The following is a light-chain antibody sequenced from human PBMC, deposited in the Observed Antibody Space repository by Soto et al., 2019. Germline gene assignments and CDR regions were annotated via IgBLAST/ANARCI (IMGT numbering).Light chain of an antibody. CDR2: DAS. CDR3: QQRSNWPYT. J-gene: IGKJ2*01. CDR1: QGVRTY. V-gene: IGKV3-11*01. Sequence: EIVLTQSPATLSLSPGERATLSCRASQGVRTYLAWYQQKPGQAPRLLIYDASNRATGIPARFSGSGSGTDFTLTISSLEPEDFAVYYCQQRSNWPYTFGQGTKLEIK.